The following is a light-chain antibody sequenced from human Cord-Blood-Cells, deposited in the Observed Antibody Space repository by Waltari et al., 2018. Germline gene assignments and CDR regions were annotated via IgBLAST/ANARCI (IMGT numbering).Light chain of an antibody. CDR1: STDVGSHNF. CDR3: CSYAGSSTWV. V-gene: IGLV2-23*01. J-gene: IGLJ3*02. Sequence: QSALTQPASVSGSPAQSIPISCTVTSTDVGSHNFVSWYQQHPGKAPKLMIYEGSKRPSGVSNRFSGSKSGNMASLTISGLQAEDEADYYCCSYAGSSTWVFGGGTKLTVL. CDR2: EGS.